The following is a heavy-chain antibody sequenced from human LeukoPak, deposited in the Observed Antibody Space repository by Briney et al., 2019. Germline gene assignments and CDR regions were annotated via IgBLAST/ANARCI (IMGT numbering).Heavy chain of an antibody. CDR3: ARDLAPRHSLFDY. CDR2: IYYTGST. Sequence: SDTLSLTCTVSGGSISSYYWSWIRQPPGKGLARIGYIYYTGSTNYNPSLKSQVTTSVDTYKNQFYLRLSSVTAADTVVYYCARDLAPRHSLFDYWGQGTLVTVS. J-gene: IGHJ4*02. D-gene: IGHD6-6*01. CDR1: GGSISSYY. V-gene: IGHV4-59*01.